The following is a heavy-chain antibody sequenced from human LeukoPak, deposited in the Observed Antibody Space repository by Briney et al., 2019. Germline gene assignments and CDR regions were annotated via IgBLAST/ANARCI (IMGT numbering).Heavy chain of an antibody. J-gene: IGHJ4*02. Sequence: SETLSLTCTVSGGSISSSSYYWGWIRQPPGKGLEWIGSLYYSGYTYYNPSLKSRVTISVDTSKNQFSLKLNSVTPEDTAVYYCARDQDPGIAVAGTGDHTYYFDYWGQGTLVTVSS. CDR3: ARDQDPGIAVAGTGDHTYYFDY. CDR1: GGSISSSSYY. D-gene: IGHD6-19*01. CDR2: LYYSGYT. V-gene: IGHV4-39*02.